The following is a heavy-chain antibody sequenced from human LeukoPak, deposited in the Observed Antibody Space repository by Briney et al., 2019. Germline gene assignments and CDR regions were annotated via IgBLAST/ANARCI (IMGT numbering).Heavy chain of an antibody. Sequence: GGSLRLSCAASGFTFSSYGMHWVRQAPGKGLEWVAVISYDGSNKYYADSVKGRFTISRDNSKNTLYLQMNSLRAEDTAVYYCARDIEASTSRGWFDPWGQGTLVTVSS. CDR2: ISYDGSNK. CDR1: GFTFSSYG. CDR3: ARDIEASTSRGWFDP. D-gene: IGHD2-2*01. J-gene: IGHJ5*02. V-gene: IGHV3-30*03.